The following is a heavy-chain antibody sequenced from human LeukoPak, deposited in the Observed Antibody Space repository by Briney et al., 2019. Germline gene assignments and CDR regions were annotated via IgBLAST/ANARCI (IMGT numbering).Heavy chain of an antibody. Sequence: VPVSLTCSVSVHSLNHGYDWGWIRQPPGNGLGWIERLYRDGRTYYNPSLRSRHTISVDTSKNPFSLKLNSVTAADTAVYFCARGSWYSSGRTFDYWGQGTLVTVSS. J-gene: IGHJ4*02. CDR1: VHSLNHGYD. CDR3: ARGSWYSSGRTFDY. V-gene: IGHV4-38-2*02. D-gene: IGHD6-19*01. CDR2: LYRDGRT.